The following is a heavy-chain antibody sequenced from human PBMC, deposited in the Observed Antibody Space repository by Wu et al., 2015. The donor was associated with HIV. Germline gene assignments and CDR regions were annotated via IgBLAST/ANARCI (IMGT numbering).Heavy chain of an antibody. J-gene: IGHJ3*01. CDR2: IIPIFDRI. Sequence: QVQLVQSGAEVKKPGSSVKVSCKASGGAFSSRAISWVRQAPGQGLDWMGRIIPIFDRIHYKEKFQGRVLITADEATSTVYMELSSLTSDDTAVYYCVGPYTGYAYDTFDVWGQGTLVTVSS. D-gene: IGHD5-12*01. CDR3: VGPYTGYAYDTFDV. CDR1: GGAFSSRA. V-gene: IGHV1-69*13.